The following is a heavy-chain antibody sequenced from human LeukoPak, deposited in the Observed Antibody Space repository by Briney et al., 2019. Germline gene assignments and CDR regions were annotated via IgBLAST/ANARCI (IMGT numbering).Heavy chain of an antibody. CDR3: ARGTSGWPYYMDV. CDR2: INHSGST. Sequence: PSETLSLTCAVYGGPFIGYYWSWIRQPPGKGLEWIGEINHSGSTNYNPSLKSRVTISVDTSKNQFSPRLTSMTAADTAVYYCARGTSGWPYYMDVWGKGTTVTVSS. V-gene: IGHV4-34*01. D-gene: IGHD6-19*01. CDR1: GGPFIGYY. J-gene: IGHJ6*03.